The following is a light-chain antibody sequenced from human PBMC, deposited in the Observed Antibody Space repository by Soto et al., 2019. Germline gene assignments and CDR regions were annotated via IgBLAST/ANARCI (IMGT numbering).Light chain of an antibody. CDR3: QQYGTSPRT. V-gene: IGKV3-20*01. CDR1: QSVGSDF. J-gene: IGKJ1*01. Sequence: EIVLTQSPGTLSLSQGERATLSCRASQSVGSDFLAWYQQKPGQAPRILIFGTSGRATGIPDRFSGSGSGTDFTLTISRLDPEDFAVYYCQQYGTSPRTFGQGTKV. CDR2: GTS.